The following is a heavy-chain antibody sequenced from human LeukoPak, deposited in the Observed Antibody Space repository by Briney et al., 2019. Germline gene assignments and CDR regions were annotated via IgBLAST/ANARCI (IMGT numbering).Heavy chain of an antibody. Sequence: ASVKASCKASGGTFSSYAISWVRQAPGQGLEWMGGIIPIFGTANYAQKFQGRVTITADESTSTAYMELSSLRSEDTAVYYCATVKVRGVSWFDPWGQGTLVTVSS. J-gene: IGHJ5*02. CDR3: ATVKVRGVSWFDP. CDR2: IIPIFGTA. CDR1: GGTFSSYA. V-gene: IGHV1-69*13. D-gene: IGHD3-10*01.